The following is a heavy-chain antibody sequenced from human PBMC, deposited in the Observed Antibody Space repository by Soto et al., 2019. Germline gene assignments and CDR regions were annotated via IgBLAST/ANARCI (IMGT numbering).Heavy chain of an antibody. CDR3: ATPQTGRRDWFDP. V-gene: IGHV1-24*01. CDR2: FDPEDGET. J-gene: IGHJ5*02. Sequence: KVSCKVSGYTLTELSMHWVRQAPGKGLEWMGGFDPEDGETIYAQKFQGRVTMTEDTSTDTAYMELSSLRSEDTAVYYCATPQTGRRDWFDPWGQGTLVTVSS. CDR1: GYTLTELS. D-gene: IGHD1-1*01.